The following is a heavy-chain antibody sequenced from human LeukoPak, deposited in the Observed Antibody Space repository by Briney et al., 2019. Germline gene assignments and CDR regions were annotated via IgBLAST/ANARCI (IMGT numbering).Heavy chain of an antibody. CDR2: IHLSGRT. CDR1: GGSITTTNW. Sequence: SETLSLTCGVSGGSITTTNWWSWVRQPPGPGLEWIGEIHLSGRTNYNPSLNSRVTLALDTSKNHLSLSLTSVTAADTAVYYCSRENGAFSPFGYWGQGTLVTVSS. CDR3: SRENGAFSPFGY. D-gene: IGHD2-8*01. V-gene: IGHV4-4*02. J-gene: IGHJ4*02.